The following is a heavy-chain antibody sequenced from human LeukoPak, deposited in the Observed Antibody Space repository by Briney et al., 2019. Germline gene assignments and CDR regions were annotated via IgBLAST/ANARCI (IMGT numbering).Heavy chain of an antibody. D-gene: IGHD2-8*01. CDR3: AKDLKVYAIMIDY. J-gene: IGHJ4*02. CDR1: GFTVSSNY. CDR2: IYSGGST. Sequence: GGSLRLSCAASGFTVSSNYMSWVRQAPGKGLEWVSVIYSGGSTYYADSVKGRFTISRDNSKNTLYLQMNSLRAEDTAVYYCAKDLKVYAIMIDYWGQGTLVTVSS. V-gene: IGHV3-53*01.